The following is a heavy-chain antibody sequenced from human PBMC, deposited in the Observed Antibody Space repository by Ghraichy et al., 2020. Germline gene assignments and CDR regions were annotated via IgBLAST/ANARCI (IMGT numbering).Heavy chain of an antibody. CDR1: GGSFSGYY. J-gene: IGHJ5*02. CDR3: AGGRITMVRGVIGPWFDP. CDR2: INHSGST. V-gene: IGHV4-34*01. Sequence: SETLSLTCAVYGGSFSGYYWSWIRQPPGKGLEWIGEINHSGSTNYNPSLKSRVTISVDTSKNQFSLKLSSVTAADTAVYYCAGGRITMVRGVIGPWFDPWGQGTLVTVSS. D-gene: IGHD3-10*01.